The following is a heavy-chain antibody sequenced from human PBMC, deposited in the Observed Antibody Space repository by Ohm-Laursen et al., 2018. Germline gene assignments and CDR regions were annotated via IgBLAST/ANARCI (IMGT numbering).Heavy chain of an antibody. V-gene: IGHV3-53*01. J-gene: IGHJ5*02. Sequence: SLRLSCTASGFSVSTNYMNWARQAPGKGLEWVSEIDRGGNGYYAESVKGRFTISRDNSKNTLYLQMNNLRAEDSAVHYCASYYGGYDPWGQGTLVTVSS. CDR2: IDRGGNG. CDR3: ASYYGGYDP. CDR1: GFSVSTNY. D-gene: IGHD4-23*01.